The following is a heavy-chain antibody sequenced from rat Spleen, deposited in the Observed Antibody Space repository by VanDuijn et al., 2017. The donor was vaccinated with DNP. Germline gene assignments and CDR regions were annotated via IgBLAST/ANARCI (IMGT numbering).Heavy chain of an antibody. Sequence: EVQLVESGGGLVQPGRSLKLSCVVSGITFSDHNMAWVRQAPKKGLEWVGTISYDRSDTYYRDSVKGRFPRSRDNAKSTLYLQMDSLRSEDTATYYCVSRPPPTRGPFDYWGQGVTVTVSS. J-gene: IGHJ2*01. CDR2: ISYDRSDT. CDR1: GITFSDHN. D-gene: IGHD1-4*01. V-gene: IGHV5-7*01. CDR3: VSRPPPTRGPFDY.